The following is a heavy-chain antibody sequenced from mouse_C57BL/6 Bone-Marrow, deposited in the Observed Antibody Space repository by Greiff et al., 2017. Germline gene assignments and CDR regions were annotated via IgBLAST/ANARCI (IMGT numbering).Heavy chain of an antibody. CDR3: ASITTVVATSY. Sequence: VQLQQSGPELVKPGASVKISCKASGYAFSSSWMTWVKQRPGKGLEWIGRIYPGDGDTNYNGKFKGKATLTADKYSSTAYMQLSSLTSEDSAVYFCASITTVVATSYWGQGTTLTVSS. CDR1: GYAFSSSW. CDR2: IYPGDGDT. J-gene: IGHJ2*01. D-gene: IGHD1-1*01. V-gene: IGHV1-82*01.